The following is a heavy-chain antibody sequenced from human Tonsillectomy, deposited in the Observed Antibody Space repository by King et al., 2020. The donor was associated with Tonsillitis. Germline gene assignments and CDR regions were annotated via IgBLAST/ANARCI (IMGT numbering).Heavy chain of an antibody. CDR1: GFTFSSYW. J-gene: IGHJ5*02. CDR2: IKQDGSEK. V-gene: IGHV3-7*01. Sequence: VQLVESGGGLVQPGGSLRLSCAASGFTFSSYWMNWVRQAPGKGLEWVANIKQDGSEKYYVDSVKGRFTISRDNAKKSQYLQMNSLRAEDTAVYYGARAFRDFWSGYGGMNWFAPWGQGTPVTVSS. D-gene: IGHD3-3*01. CDR3: ARAFRDFWSGYGGMNWFAP.